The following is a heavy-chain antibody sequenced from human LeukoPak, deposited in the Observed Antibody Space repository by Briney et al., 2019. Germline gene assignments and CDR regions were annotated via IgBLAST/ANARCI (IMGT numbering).Heavy chain of an antibody. CDR1: GESFSDYY. J-gene: IGHJ4*02. D-gene: IGHD1-1*01. V-gene: IGHV4-34*01. CDR3: ARRRDWNDVLDS. CDR2: ISHDGNT. Sequence: SETLSLTCAVYGESFSDYYWSWIRQPPKKGLEWIGQISHDGNTNYNPSLKSRVTLSTDTSKNQFSLRLTSVTTADTAIYYCARRRDWNDVLDSWGQGTPVTVSS.